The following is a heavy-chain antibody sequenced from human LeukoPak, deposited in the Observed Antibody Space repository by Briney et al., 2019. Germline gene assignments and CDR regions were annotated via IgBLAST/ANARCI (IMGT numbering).Heavy chain of an antibody. CDR1: GFTFSRYS. CDR3: ARGLPGGFVGFTSSWYPLDS. V-gene: IGHV3-30-3*01. D-gene: IGHD6-13*01. J-gene: IGHJ4*02. Sequence: PGRSLRLSCAVSGFTFSRYSMHWVRQAPGKGLEWVAVISYDGNNKYYANSVKGRFTMSRDNSKNTMYLQMNSLRIEDTAVYYRARGLPGGFVGFTSSWYPLDSWGQGTLVTVSS. CDR2: ISYDGNNK.